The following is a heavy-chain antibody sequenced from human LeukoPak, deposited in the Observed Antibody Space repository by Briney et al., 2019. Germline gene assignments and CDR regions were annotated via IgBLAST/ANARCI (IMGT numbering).Heavy chain of an antibody. CDR1: GYSFTRSW. CDR3: ARHPNDSSGLYYFDY. V-gene: IGHV5-51*01. J-gene: IGHJ4*02. D-gene: IGHD3-22*01. Sequence: GESLKISCKGSGYSFTRSWIVWVRQLPGKGLEWMGIIYPGDSDTRYNPSFQGQVTISADNSINTAYLQLSSLKASDTAMYYCARHPNDSSGLYYFDYWGQGTLVTVSS. CDR2: IYPGDSDT.